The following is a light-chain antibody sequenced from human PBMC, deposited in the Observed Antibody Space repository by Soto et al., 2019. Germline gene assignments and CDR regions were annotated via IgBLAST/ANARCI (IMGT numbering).Light chain of an antibody. Sequence: EIVLTQSPATLSLSPGERATLCCRASQSVTNYLAWYQQKAGQAPRLLIYETIHRATGIPARFSGSGSGTDFTLTISSLEPEDFAVYYCQHRSHWLITFGQGTRLEIK. CDR3: QHRSHWLIT. CDR1: QSVTNY. CDR2: ETI. V-gene: IGKV3-11*01. J-gene: IGKJ5*01.